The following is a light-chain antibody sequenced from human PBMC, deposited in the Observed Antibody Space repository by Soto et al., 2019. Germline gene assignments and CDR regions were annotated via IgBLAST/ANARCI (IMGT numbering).Light chain of an antibody. V-gene: IGLV2-11*01. J-gene: IGLJ3*02. CDR1: SSDVGGYTY. Sequence: QSVLTQPRSVSGSPGQSVSISCTGTSSDVGGYTYVSWYQQHPGKAPKVMIYDVSKRPSGVPDRFSGSKSGNTASLTVSGLQAEDEADYYCSSYAGGNNWVFGGGTKLTVL. CDR2: DVS. CDR3: SSYAGGNNWV.